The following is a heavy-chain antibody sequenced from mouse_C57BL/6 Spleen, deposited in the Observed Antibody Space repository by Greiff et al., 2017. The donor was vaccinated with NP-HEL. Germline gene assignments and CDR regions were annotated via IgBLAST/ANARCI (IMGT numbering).Heavy chain of an antibody. Sequence: QVQLKESGAELVKPGASVKISCKASGYTFTDYYINWVKQRPGQGLEWIGKIGPGSGSTYYNEKFKGKATLTADKSSSTAYMQLSSLTSEDSAVYFCATPLDYYGSSYRYFDVWGTGTTVTVSS. CDR3: ATPLDYYGSSYRYFDV. D-gene: IGHD1-1*01. V-gene: IGHV1-77*01. J-gene: IGHJ1*03. CDR1: GYTFTDYY. CDR2: IGPGSGST.